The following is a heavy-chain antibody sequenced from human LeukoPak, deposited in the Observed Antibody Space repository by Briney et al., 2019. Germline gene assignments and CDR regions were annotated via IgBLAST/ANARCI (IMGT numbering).Heavy chain of an antibody. J-gene: IGHJ4*02. CDR2: ISDSGST. D-gene: IGHD4-17*01. V-gene: IGHV4-59*08. CDR1: GVSLSTHH. Sequence: PSETLSLTCVVSGVSLSTHHWSWIRQSPGRGLEWIGYISDSGSTNYNPSLKSRVTISVDTSKNQFSLKLSSVTATDTAVYYCARHIPYDYGDYADCWGQGTLVTVSS. CDR3: ARHIPYDYGDYADC.